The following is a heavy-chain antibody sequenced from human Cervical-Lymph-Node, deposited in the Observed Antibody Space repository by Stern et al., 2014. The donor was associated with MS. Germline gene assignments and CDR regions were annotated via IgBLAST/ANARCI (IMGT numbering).Heavy chain of an antibody. CDR1: GYTFTSYW. Sequence: VQLVQSGPEVKRPGESLKISCQASGYTFTSYWIGWVRQMPGKGLEWIAIIFPGGSDIRYSPSFQGQVTISADKPSSTAYLQWXNLKASDTAIYYCARQRYFDYWGQGTLVTVSS. J-gene: IGHJ4*02. CDR2: IFPGGSDI. CDR3: ARQRYFDY. V-gene: IGHV5-51*01.